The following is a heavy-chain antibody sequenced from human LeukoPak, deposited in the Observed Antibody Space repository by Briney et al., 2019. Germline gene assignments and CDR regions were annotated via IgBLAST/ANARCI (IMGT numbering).Heavy chain of an antibody. CDR3: ARVGIAVAGNYYYYMDV. Sequence: SQTLSLTCTVSGGSISSYYWSWIRQPPGKGLECIGYIYYSGSTNYNPSLKSRVTISVDTSKNQFSLKLSSVTAADTAVYYCARVGIAVAGNYYYYMDVWGKGTTVTVSS. CDR2: IYYSGST. V-gene: IGHV4-59*01. J-gene: IGHJ6*03. D-gene: IGHD6-19*01. CDR1: GGSISSYY.